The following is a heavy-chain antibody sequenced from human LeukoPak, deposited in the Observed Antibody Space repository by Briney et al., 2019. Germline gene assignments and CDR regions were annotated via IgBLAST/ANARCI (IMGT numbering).Heavy chain of an antibody. V-gene: IGHV4-4*07. CDR2: VYTSGIT. CDR1: NGFSSNYY. Sequence: PSETLSLTCTVSNGFSSNYYWSWIRQPAGKGLEWIGRVYTSGITNYNPSLKSRVTMSVDTSKNQLSLKLNSVTAADAAVYYCARETLVYSSLDYWGQGTLVTVSS. D-gene: IGHD6-13*01. CDR3: ARETLVYSSLDY. J-gene: IGHJ4*02.